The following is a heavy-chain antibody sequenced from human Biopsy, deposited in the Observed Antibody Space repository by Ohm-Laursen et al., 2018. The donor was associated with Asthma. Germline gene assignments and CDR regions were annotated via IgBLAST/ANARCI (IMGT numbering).Heavy chain of an antibody. CDR1: YGPITSGGYY. V-gene: IGHV4-31*03. D-gene: IGHD3-22*01. J-gene: IGHJ4*02. CDR3: ARAQDYYDSRGYYRSFDY. CDR2: IYYSGST. Sequence: SETLSLTCTVSYGPITSGGYYWTWIRQHPGKGLEWIGFIYYSGSTYYNPSLKSRVSISIDTSKNQFSLKLSSVTAADTAVYYCARAQDYYDSRGYYRSFDYWGQGTLVTVSP.